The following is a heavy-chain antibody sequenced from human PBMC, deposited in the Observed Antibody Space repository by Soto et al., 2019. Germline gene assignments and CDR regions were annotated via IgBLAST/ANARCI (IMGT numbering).Heavy chain of an antibody. Sequence: QVQLVASGGGVVQAGRSLRLSCVASEFTFKSYGVHWVRQAPGKGLAWVAVMSYDGNKKHYADSVRGRFTISRDNSKNTLYLQMNSLRTEDTAVYYCAKASYRGDIVLTPAPYGNDYWGQGTLVTVSS. CDR2: MSYDGNKK. CDR3: AKASYRGDIVLTPAPYGNDY. J-gene: IGHJ4*02. V-gene: IGHV3-30*18. D-gene: IGHD2-2*01. CDR1: EFTFKSYG.